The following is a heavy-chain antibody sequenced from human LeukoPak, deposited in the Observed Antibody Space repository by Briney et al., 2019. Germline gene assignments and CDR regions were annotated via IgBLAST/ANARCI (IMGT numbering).Heavy chain of an antibody. D-gene: IGHD4-17*01. J-gene: IGHJ4*02. CDR3: ARDPVPATTSRYFDS. V-gene: IGHV3-30*04. CDR1: GFTFSRYA. CDR2: ISFDGSYE. Sequence: PGGSLRLSCAASGFTFSRYAMHWVRQAPGKGLEWVAVISFDGSYENYADSVTGRFTISKDNSKNTLYLQMNSLRAEDTAVYYCARDPVPATTSRYFDSWSQGTLVSVSS.